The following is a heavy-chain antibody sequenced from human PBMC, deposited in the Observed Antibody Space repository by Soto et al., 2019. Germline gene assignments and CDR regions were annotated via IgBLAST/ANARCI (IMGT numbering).Heavy chain of an antibody. J-gene: IGHJ4*02. CDR2: IWYDGSNK. CDR1: AFTFSSYG. CDR3: AREGCSSTRCYSRLVY. Sequence: GGSLRLSCAASAFTFSSYGMHWVRQAPGKGLEWGAVIWYDGSNKYYADSVKGRFTISRDNSKNTLYLQMNSLRAEDTAVYYCAREGCSSTRCYSRLVYWGQGTLVTVSS. V-gene: IGHV3-33*01. D-gene: IGHD2-2*01.